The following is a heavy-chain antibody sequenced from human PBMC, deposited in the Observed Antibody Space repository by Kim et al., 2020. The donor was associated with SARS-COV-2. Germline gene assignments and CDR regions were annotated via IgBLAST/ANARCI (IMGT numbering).Heavy chain of an antibody. J-gene: IGHJ4*02. CDR3: VRGIMYSGGYFDY. V-gene: IGHV1-8*01. Sequence: GYAQNFQGRVTMTSDTSINTAYMELTSLRSEDTALYYCVRGIMYSGGYFDYWGQGVLVTVSP. D-gene: IGHD1-26*01.